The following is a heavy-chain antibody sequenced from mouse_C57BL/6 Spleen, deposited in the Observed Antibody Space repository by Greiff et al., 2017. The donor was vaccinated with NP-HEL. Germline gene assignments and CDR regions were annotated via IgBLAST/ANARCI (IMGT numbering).Heavy chain of an antibody. Sequence: QVQLKQPGAELVKPGASVKLSCKASGYTFTSYWMHWVKQRPGQGLEWIGMIHPNSGSTNYNEKFKSKATLTVDKSSSTAYMQLSSLTSEDSAVYDCARGFSGYDYWGQGTTLTVSS. V-gene: IGHV1-64*01. D-gene: IGHD3-2*02. J-gene: IGHJ2*01. CDR3: ARGFSGYDY. CDR1: GYTFTSYW. CDR2: IHPNSGST.